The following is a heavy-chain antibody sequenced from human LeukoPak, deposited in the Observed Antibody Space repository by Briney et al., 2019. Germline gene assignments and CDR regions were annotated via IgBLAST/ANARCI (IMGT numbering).Heavy chain of an antibody. J-gene: IGHJ5*02. D-gene: IGHD2-15*01. CDR3: ARIGSPGWFDP. CDR1: GGSISSSGSY. CDR2: VYYTGST. V-gene: IGHV4-39*01. Sequence: SETLSLTCTVSGGSISSSGSYWAWIRQPPGKGLEWIGNVYYTGSTYYNSSLNSRLTISVDTSKTQFSLRLRSVTAADTAVYYCARIGSPGWFDPWGQGTLVTVSS.